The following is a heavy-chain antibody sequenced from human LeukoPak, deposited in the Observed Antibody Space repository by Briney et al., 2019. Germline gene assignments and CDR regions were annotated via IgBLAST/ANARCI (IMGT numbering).Heavy chain of an antibody. CDR1: GGSISGYY. J-gene: IGHJ4*02. CDR2: IYYTGST. CDR3: ARGKGYFDY. V-gene: IGHV4-59*01. Sequence: SETLSLTCTVSGGSISGYYWSWIRQPPGKGLEWIGYIYYTGSTNYSPSLKSRLTISADTSENQFSLKLSSVTAADTAAYYCARGKGYFDYWGQGTLVTVSS.